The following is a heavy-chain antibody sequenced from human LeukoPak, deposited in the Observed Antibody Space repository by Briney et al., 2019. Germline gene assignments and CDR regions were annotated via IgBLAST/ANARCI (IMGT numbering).Heavy chain of an antibody. CDR2: ISWNGGSM. CDR1: GFIFDDYA. D-gene: IGHD3-10*01. J-gene: IGHJ6*02. V-gene: IGHV3-9*01. CDR3: AKVSGRQSFYYPMDV. Sequence: GGSLRLSCVASGFIFDDYAMHWVRQAPGKGLEWVSSISWNGGSMSYADSVKGRFTISRDNAKNSLYLQMNSLGTEDTALYYCAKVSGRQSFYYPMDVWGQGTTVAVSS.